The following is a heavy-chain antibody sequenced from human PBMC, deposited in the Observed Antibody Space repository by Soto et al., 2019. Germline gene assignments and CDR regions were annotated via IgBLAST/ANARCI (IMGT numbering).Heavy chain of an antibody. CDR1: GYTFTSYA. CDR3: AMDTAMLYYFDY. V-gene: IGHV1-3*01. D-gene: IGHD5-18*01. CDR2: INAGNGNT. Sequence: ASVKVSCKASGYTFTSYAMHWVRQAPGQRLEWMGWINAGNGNTKYSQKFQGRVTITRDTSASTAYMELSSLRSEDTAVYYCAMDTAMLYYFDYWGQGTLVTVSS. J-gene: IGHJ4*02.